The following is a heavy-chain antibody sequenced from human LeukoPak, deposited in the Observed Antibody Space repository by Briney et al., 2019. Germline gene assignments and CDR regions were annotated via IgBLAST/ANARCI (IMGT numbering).Heavy chain of an antibody. V-gene: IGHV3-30*02. Sequence: TGGSLRLSCAASGFSFSDYYMSWIRQAPGKGLDWVAFIRYDGSNKYYADSVKGRFTISRDNSKNTLYLQMNSLRAEDTAVYHCAKNRLASNDYAGAFDYWGQGTLVTVSS. CDR3: AKNRLASNDYAGAFDY. J-gene: IGHJ4*02. D-gene: IGHD4-17*01. CDR2: IRYDGSNK. CDR1: GFSFSDYY.